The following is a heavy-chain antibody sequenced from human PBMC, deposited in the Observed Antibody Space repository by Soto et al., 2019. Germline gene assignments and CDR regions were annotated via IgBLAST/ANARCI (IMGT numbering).Heavy chain of an antibody. CDR3: AKGAMLEQLGYYYYYMDV. CDR2: ISGSGGST. V-gene: IGHV3-23*01. D-gene: IGHD6-13*01. Sequence: EVQLLESGGGLVQPGGSLRLSCAASGFTFSSYAMSWVRQAQGKGLEWVSAISGSGGSTYYADSVKGRFTISRDNSKNTLYLQMNSLRAEDTAVYYCAKGAMLEQLGYYYYYMDVWGKGTTVTVSS. CDR1: GFTFSSYA. J-gene: IGHJ6*03.